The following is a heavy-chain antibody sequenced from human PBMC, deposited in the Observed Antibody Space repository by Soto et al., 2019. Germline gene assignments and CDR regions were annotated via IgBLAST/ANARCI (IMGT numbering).Heavy chain of an antibody. CDR1: GGSISTRNW. CDR2: IYHAGST. V-gene: IGHV4-4*02. J-gene: IGHJ5*02. Sequence: QVQLQESGPGLVKSSGTLSLTCAVSGGSISTRNWWTWVRQPPGKGLEWIGEIYHAGSTNYNPSLKGRVTMSIDKSKNQVSLNLSSVTAADTAVYYCATYSYGSGDSGRFDPWGQGTLVTVSS. CDR3: ATYSYGSGDSGRFDP. D-gene: IGHD3-10*01.